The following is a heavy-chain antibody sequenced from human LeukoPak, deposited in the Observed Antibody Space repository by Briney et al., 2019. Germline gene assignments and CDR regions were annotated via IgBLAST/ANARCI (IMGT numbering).Heavy chain of an antibody. D-gene: IGHD3-22*01. CDR1: GFTFSSYA. Sequence: GGSLRLSCAASGFTFSSYAMHWVRQAPGKGLEWVAVISYDGSNKYYADSVKGRFTIPRDNSKNTLYLQMNSLRAEDTAVYYCARDGYYYDSSGYYYIDYWGQGTLVTVSS. V-gene: IGHV3-30-3*01. CDR2: ISYDGSNK. CDR3: ARDGYYYDSSGYYYIDY. J-gene: IGHJ4*02.